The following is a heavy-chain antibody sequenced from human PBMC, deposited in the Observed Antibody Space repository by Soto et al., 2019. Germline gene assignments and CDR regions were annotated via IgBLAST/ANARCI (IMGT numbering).Heavy chain of an antibody. J-gene: IGHJ4*02. V-gene: IGHV3-23*01. CDR1: GFTFSSYA. Sequence: GGSLRLSCAASGFTFSSYAMSWVRQAPGKGLEWVSAISGSGGSTYYADSVKGRFTISRDNSKNTLYLQMNSLRAEDTAVYYCAKADLGYCSGGSCYSAPAGVWPIDYWGQGTLVTVSS. CDR3: AKADLGYCSGGSCYSAPAGVWPIDY. D-gene: IGHD2-15*01. CDR2: ISGSGGST.